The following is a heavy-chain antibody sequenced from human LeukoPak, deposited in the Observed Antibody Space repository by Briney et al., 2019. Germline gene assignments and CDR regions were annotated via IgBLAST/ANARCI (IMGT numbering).Heavy chain of an antibody. V-gene: IGHV4-4*07. CDR3: ARDYPEILTTLDAFDI. CDR1: GGSISSYY. D-gene: IGHD3-3*01. Sequence: SETLSLTCTVSGGSISSYYWCWIRQPAGKGLEWIGRIYTSGSTNYNPSLKSRVTMSVDTSKNQFSLKLSSVTAADTAVYYCARDYPEILTTLDAFDIWGQGTMVTVSS. CDR2: IYTSGST. J-gene: IGHJ3*02.